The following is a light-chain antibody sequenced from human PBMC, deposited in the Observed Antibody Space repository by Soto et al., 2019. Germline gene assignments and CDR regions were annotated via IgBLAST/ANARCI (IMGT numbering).Light chain of an antibody. CDR1: QSVRSN. V-gene: IGKV3-15*01. J-gene: IGKJ1*01. Sequence: EIVMTQSPATLSVSPGERATLSCRASQSVRSNLAWYQQKPGQAPRLLIYAASTRATGIPARFSGSGSGTEFTLTISRLQSEDFAVYYCQQYSNWPPVTFGQGTKVEIK. CDR2: AAS. CDR3: QQYSNWPPVT.